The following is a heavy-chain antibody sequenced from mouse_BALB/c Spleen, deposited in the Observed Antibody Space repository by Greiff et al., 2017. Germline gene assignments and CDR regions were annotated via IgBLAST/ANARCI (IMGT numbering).Heavy chain of an antibody. CDR1: GYALTNYR. Sequence: QVQLKQSGAELVRPGTSVKIFCKASGYALTNYRPGWGKQRPGHGLEWIGDIYPGSGNTYYNEKFKGKATLTADKSSSTAYMQLSSLTSEDSAVYFCARSATGYYGTYYFDYWGQGTTLTVSS. V-gene: IGHV1-63*01. CDR3: ARSATGYYGTYYFDY. J-gene: IGHJ2*01. CDR2: IYPGSGNT. D-gene: IGHD1-1*01.